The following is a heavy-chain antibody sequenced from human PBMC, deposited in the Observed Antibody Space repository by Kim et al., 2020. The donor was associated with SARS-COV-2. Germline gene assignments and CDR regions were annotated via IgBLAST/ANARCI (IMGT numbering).Heavy chain of an antibody. CDR2: ISAYNGNT. V-gene: IGHV1-18*01. CDR1: GYTFTSYG. Sequence: ASVKVSCKASGYTFTSYGISWVRQAPGQGLEWMGWISAYNGNTNYAQKLQGRVTMTTDTSTSTAYMELRSLRSDDTAVYYCARIYCSSTSCYEYYYYYGMDVWGQGTTVTVSS. CDR3: ARIYCSSTSCYEYYYYYGMDV. J-gene: IGHJ6*02. D-gene: IGHD2-2*01.